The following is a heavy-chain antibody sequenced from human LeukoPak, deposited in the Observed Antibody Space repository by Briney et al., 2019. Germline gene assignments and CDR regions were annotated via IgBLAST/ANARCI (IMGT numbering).Heavy chain of an antibody. J-gene: IGHJ6*03. D-gene: IGHD6-19*01. CDR1: GGPFSGYY. Sequence: SETLSLTCAVYGGPFSGYYWSWIRQPPGKGLEWIGEINHSGSTNYNPSLKSRVTISVDTSKNQFSLKLSSVTAADTAVYYCARFGVGSGGYLQRPWYKYYYMDVWGKGTTVTVSS. CDR2: INHSGST. V-gene: IGHV4-34*01. CDR3: ARFGVGSGGYLQRPWYKYYYMDV.